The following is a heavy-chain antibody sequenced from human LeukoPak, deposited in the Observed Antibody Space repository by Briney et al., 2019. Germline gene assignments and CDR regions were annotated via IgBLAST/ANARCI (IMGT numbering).Heavy chain of an antibody. V-gene: IGHV4-34*01. D-gene: IGHD1-1*01. CDR3: ARRAYSAAYWKHFDY. Sequence: SETLSLTCAVYGGSFSGYFWSWIRQPPGKGLEWIGEINHSGSTNYNPSLKSRVTISVDTSKNQFSLKLNSVTAADTAVYFCARRAYSAAYWKHFDYWGQGTLVTVSS. CDR2: INHSGST. CDR1: GGSFSGYF. J-gene: IGHJ4*02.